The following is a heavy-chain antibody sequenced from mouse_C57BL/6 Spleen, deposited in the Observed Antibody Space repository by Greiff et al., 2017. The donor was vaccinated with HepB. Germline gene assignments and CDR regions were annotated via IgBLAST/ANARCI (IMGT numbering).Heavy chain of an antibody. Sequence: QVQLQQSGAELVKPGASVKISCKASGYAFSSYWMNWVKQRPGKGLEWIGQIYPGDGDTNYNGKFKGKATLTADKSSSTAYMQLSSLTSEDSAVYFCARDGITTVVATGFDYWGQGTTLTVSS. D-gene: IGHD1-1*01. V-gene: IGHV1-80*01. CDR2: IYPGDGDT. J-gene: IGHJ2*01. CDR1: GYAFSSYW. CDR3: ARDGITTVVATGFDY.